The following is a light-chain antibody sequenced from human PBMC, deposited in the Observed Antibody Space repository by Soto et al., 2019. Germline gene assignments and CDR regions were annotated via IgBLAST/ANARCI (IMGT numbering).Light chain of an antibody. CDR3: LQSDNSPRT. CDR1: QSVSSSY. V-gene: IGKV3-20*01. CDR2: GSS. Sequence: EIVLTQSPGTLSLSPGERATLSCRASQSVSSSYLAGYQQKPGQAPRLLVYGSSNRATGVSDRFSGSRSATDFTLTISSLEPEDFAVYYCLQSDNSPRTFGQGTKVEI. J-gene: IGKJ1*01.